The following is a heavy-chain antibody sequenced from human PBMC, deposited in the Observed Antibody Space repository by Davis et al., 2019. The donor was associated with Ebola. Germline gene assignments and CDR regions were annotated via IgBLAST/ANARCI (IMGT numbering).Heavy chain of an antibody. Sequence: PGGSLRLSCTVSGGSVSSGSYYWSWIRQPPGKGLEWIGYIYYSGSTNYNPSLKSRVTISVDTSKNQFSLKLSSVTAADTAVYYCVRGRDGYYYMDVWGKGTTVTVSS. CDR1: GGSVSSGSYY. V-gene: IGHV4-61*01. CDR2: IYYSGST. J-gene: IGHJ6*03. CDR3: VRGRDGYYYMDV.